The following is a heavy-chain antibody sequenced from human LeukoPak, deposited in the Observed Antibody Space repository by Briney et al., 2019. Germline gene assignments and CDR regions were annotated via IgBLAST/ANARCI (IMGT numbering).Heavy chain of an antibody. CDR2: INHSGST. V-gene: IGHV4-34*01. Sequence: PSETLSLTCSVSGASMNSHYWSWIRQPPGKGLEWIGEINHSGSTNYNPSLKSRVTISVDTSKNQFSLKLSSVTAADTAVYYCARGLIVGATRRYFDYWGQGTLVTVSS. J-gene: IGHJ4*02. CDR3: ARGLIVGATRRYFDY. D-gene: IGHD1-26*01. CDR1: GASMNSHY.